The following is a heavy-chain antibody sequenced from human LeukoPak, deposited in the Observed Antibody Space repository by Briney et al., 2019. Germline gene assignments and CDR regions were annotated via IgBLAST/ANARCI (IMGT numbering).Heavy chain of an antibody. J-gene: IGHJ4*02. CDR1: GFTFSSYA. V-gene: IGHV3-23*01. CDR2: ISGSGGST. Sequence: PGGSLRLSCAASGFTFSSYAMSWVLQAPGKGLEWVSAISGSGGSTYYADSVKGRFTISRDNSKNTLYLQMNSLRAEDTAVYYCANSLGYGEIGSLDYWGQGTLVTVSS. D-gene: IGHD4-17*01. CDR3: ANSLGYGEIGSLDY.